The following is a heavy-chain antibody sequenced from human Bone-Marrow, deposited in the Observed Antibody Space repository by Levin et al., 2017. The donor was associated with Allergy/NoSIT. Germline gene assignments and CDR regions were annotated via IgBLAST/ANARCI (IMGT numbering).Heavy chain of an antibody. J-gene: IGHJ4*02. CDR2: ISTDGSNK. V-gene: IGHV3-30*18. CDR3: VNRYTSSWDVN. CDR1: GFIFSDYG. Sequence: PGGSLRLSCAASGFIFSDYGMHWVRQAPGKGLEWVAVISTDGSNKYYADSVKGRFSISRDNSKNLVYLQMNSLRVEDTAVYYCVNRYTSSWDVNWGQGTLVTVSS. D-gene: IGHD6-19*01.